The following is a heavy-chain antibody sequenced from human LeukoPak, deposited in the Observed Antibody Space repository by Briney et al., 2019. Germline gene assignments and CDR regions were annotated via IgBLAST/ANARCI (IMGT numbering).Heavy chain of an antibody. Sequence: GRSLRLSCAASGFTFSNHGMHWVRHAPGKGLEWVAVISYDGSNRYYADSVKGRFTISRDNSKNTLYLQMNSLRVEDTAVYYCAKNDEDQWLRSAFDIWGQGTMVTVSS. CDR3: AKNDEDQWLRSAFDI. CDR1: GFTFSNHG. D-gene: IGHD6-19*01. V-gene: IGHV3-30*18. J-gene: IGHJ3*02. CDR2: ISYDGSNR.